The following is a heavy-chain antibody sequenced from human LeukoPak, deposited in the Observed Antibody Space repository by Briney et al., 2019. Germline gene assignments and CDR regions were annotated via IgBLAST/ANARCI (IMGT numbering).Heavy chain of an antibody. J-gene: IGHJ6*02. CDR3: AKDRGHYGSGSYSYYYGMDV. Sequence: GGSLRLSCAASGFTFSSYAMSWVRQAPGKGLEWVSTISGSGGGGSIYYADSVKGRFTISRDNSKNTLYLQMNSLRAEDTAVYYCAKDRGHYGSGSYSYYYGMDVWGQGTTVTVSS. CDR1: GFTFSSYA. CDR2: ISGSGGGGSI. D-gene: IGHD3-10*01. V-gene: IGHV3-23*01.